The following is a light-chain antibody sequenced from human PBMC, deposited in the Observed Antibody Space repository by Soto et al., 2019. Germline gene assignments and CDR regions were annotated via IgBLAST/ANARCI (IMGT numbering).Light chain of an antibody. Sequence: DIQMTQSPSTLSASVGDRVTITCRASQYISTWLAWYQQKPGKAPKLLIYKASNLQGGVPSRFSGSGSGTEFTLTISSLHPDYFAIYYCQQYDTYTTFGQGTKVEIK. V-gene: IGKV1-5*03. J-gene: IGKJ1*01. CDR1: QYISTW. CDR2: KAS. CDR3: QQYDTYTT.